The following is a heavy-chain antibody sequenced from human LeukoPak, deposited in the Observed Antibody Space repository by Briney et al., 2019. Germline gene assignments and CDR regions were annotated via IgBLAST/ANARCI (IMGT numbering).Heavy chain of an antibody. V-gene: IGHV3-9*01. J-gene: IGHJ1*01. CDR1: GFTFDDYA. CDR2: ISWNSGSI. D-gene: IGHD6-13*01. CDR3: AKGVLISSSWLSEYFQH. Sequence: GGSLRLSCAASGFTFDDYAMHWVRQAPGKGLEWVSGISWNSGSIGYADSVKGRFTISRDNAKNSLYLQTNSLRAEDTALYYCAKGVLISSSWLSEYFQHWGQGTLVTVSS.